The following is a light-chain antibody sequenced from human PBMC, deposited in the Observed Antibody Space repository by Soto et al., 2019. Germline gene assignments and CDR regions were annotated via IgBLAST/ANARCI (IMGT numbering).Light chain of an antibody. CDR2: EVR. V-gene: IGLV2-14*01. Sequence: QSALTQPASVSGSPGQSITIFCAGTMRDIGAYNLVSWYQQHPGRAPQLIIYEVRNRPSGSSFRFSGSKSGNTASLTISGLQAEDEADYYCSSFTSRSSLIFGGGTKL. J-gene: IGLJ2*01. CDR3: SSFTSRSSLI. CDR1: MRDIGAYNL.